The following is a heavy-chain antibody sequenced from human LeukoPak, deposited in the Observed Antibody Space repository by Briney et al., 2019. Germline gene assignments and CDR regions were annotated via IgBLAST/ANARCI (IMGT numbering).Heavy chain of an antibody. CDR3: ARKTYYYDSSGYFNAFDI. CDR1: GVTFSSCA. V-gene: IGHV3-30*04. CDR2: ISYDGSNK. Sequence: GALRLSCAASGVTFSSCAMHWVRQAPGKGLEWVALISYDGSNKYYADSVKGRFTISRDNAKNSLYLQMNSLRAEDTAVYYCARKTYYYDSSGYFNAFDIWGQGTMVTVSS. J-gene: IGHJ3*02. D-gene: IGHD3-22*01.